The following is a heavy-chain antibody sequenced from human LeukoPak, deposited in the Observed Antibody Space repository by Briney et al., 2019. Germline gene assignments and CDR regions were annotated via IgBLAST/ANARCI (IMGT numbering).Heavy chain of an antibody. D-gene: IGHD6-13*01. CDR3: ATLGGNGSSWYGYYYGMDV. V-gene: IGHV4-39*07. CDR2: IYYSGST. J-gene: IGHJ6*02. CDR1: GGSISSSSYY. Sequence: SETLSLTCTVSGGSISSSSYYWGWIRQPPGKGLEWIGSIYYSGSTYYNPSLKSRVTISVDTSKNQFSLKLSSVTAADTAVYYCATLGGNGSSWYGYYYGMDVWGQGTTVTVSS.